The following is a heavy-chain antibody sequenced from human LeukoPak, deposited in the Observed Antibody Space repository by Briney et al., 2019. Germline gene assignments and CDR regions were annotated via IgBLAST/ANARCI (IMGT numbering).Heavy chain of an antibody. CDR1: GFTFSSYE. D-gene: IGHD1-26*01. J-gene: IGHJ3*02. Sequence: GGSLRLSCAASGFTFSSYEMNWVRQAPGKGLEWVSYISRSGSTIYYADSVKGRFTISRDNAKNSLYLQMNSLRAEDTAVYYCARVIIVGATGIWGQGTMVTVSS. CDR2: ISRSGSTI. V-gene: IGHV3-48*03. CDR3: ARVIIVGATGI.